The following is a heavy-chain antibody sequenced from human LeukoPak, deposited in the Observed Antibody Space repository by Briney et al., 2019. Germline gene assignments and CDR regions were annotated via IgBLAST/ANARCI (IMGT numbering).Heavy chain of an antibody. CDR3: ARDSRPDYYDSSGYGY. CDR2: ISAYNGNT. D-gene: IGHD3-22*01. J-gene: IGHJ4*02. CDR1: GYTFTSYG. V-gene: IGHV1-18*01. Sequence: ASVKVSFKASGYTFTSYGISWVRQAPGQGLEWMGWISAYNGNTNYAQKLQGRVTMTTDTSTSTAYMELRSLRSDDTAVYYCARDSRPDYYDSSGYGYWGQGTLVTVSS.